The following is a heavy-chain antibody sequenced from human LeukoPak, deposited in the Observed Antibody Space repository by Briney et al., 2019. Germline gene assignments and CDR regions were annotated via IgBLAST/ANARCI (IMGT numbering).Heavy chain of an antibody. J-gene: IGHJ1*01. Sequence: PGGSLRLSCAASGFTFSDYYMSWIRQAPGKGLEWVSYISSSGSTIYYADSVKGRFTISRDNAKNSLYLQMNSLRAEDTAVYYCARHYDILTGYSPFRHWGQGTLVTVSS. V-gene: IGHV3-11*01. CDR2: ISSSGSTI. CDR1: GFTFSDYY. CDR3: ARHYDILTGYSPFRH. D-gene: IGHD3-9*01.